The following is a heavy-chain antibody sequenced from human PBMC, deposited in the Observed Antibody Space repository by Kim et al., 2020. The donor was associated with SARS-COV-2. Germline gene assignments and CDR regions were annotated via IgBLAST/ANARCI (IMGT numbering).Heavy chain of an antibody. CDR1: GFTVSSNY. J-gene: IGHJ6*02. D-gene: IGHD5-18*01. V-gene: IGHV3-53*01. Sequence: GGSLRLSCAASGFTVSSNYMSWVHQAPGKGLEWVSVIYSGGSTYYADSVKGRFTISRDNSKNTLYLQMNSLRAEDTAVYYCARDYVIQLWSYGMDVWGQGTTVTVSS. CDR3: ARDYVIQLWSYGMDV. CDR2: IYSGGST.